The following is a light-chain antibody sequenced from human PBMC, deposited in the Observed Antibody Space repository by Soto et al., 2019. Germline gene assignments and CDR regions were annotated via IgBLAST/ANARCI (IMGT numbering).Light chain of an antibody. CDR3: QQFRT. V-gene: IGKV1-5*01. CDR2: DAS. J-gene: IGKJ1*01. Sequence: DIRMTQSPSTLSASVGDRVTVTCRASQSFSSWLAWYQQKPGKAPKLLIYDASTLESGVPSRFSGSGSGTEFSLTISNLQPDDFATYYCQQFRTFGQGTKVDIK. CDR1: QSFSSW.